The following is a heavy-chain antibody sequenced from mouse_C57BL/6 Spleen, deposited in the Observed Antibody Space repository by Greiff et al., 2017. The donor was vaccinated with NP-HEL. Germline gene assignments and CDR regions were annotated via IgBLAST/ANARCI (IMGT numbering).Heavy chain of an antibody. Sequence: EVKLLQSGGGLVKPGGSLKLSCAASGFTFSDYGMHWVRQAPGKGLEWVAYISSGSSTIYYADTVKGRFTIPSDNAKNTLFLHMTRLRSEDTAMYYWGRGDDYDRGYAYWGQGTLVTVSA. CDR2: ISSGSSTI. J-gene: IGHJ3*01. CDR3: GRGDDYDRGYAY. D-gene: IGHD2-4*01. CDR1: GFTFSDYG. V-gene: IGHV5-17*01.